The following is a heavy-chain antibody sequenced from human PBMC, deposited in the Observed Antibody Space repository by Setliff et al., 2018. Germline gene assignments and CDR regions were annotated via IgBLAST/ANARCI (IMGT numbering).Heavy chain of an antibody. Sequence: ASVKVSCKASGYTSTDYYMHWVQQAPGKGLEWMGRVDPEDGETIYAEKFQGRVTITADTSTDTAYMELSSLRSEDTAVYYCATDPFYYDSSGVDDYWGQGTLVTVSS. V-gene: IGHV1-69-2*01. CDR1: GYTSTDYY. CDR2: VDPEDGET. D-gene: IGHD3-22*01. CDR3: ATDPFYYDSSGVDDY. J-gene: IGHJ4*02.